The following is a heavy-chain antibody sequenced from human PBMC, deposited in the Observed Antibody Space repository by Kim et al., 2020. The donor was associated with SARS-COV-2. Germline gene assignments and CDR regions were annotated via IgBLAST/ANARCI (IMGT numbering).Heavy chain of an antibody. D-gene: IGHD6-13*01. J-gene: IGHJ4*02. V-gene: IGHV3-11*05. Sequence: LTFSDYYMSWIRQTPGKGLDWVSYISSTTGYTNYADSVKGRFTISRYNAKNSLYLQMNSLRAEDTAVYYCARVPVGSSSWYYFDYWGQGTLAT. CDR2: ISSTTGYT. CDR1: LTFSDYY. CDR3: ARVPVGSSSWYYFDY.